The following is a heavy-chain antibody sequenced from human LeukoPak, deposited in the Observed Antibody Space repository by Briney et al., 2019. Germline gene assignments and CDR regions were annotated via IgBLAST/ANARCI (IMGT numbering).Heavy chain of an antibody. D-gene: IGHD6-6*01. CDR2: IYSGGGT. CDR3: ARYPYSTSSWSDP. Sequence: QPGGSLRLSCAASGLTVSSDYMSWVRQAPGKGLEWVSVIYSGGGTYYADSVRGRFTISRDNSKNTLYLHLNSLRAEDTAVYYCARYPYSTSSWSDPWGQGTLVTVSS. V-gene: IGHV3-66*01. J-gene: IGHJ5*02. CDR1: GLTVSSDY.